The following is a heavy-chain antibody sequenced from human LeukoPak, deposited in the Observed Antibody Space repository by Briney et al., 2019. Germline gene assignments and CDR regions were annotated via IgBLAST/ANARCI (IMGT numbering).Heavy chain of an antibody. Sequence: GGSLRLSCAASVLNFSGNAIPWVRQAPGKGLKWVSSISGSGGSTYYADSVKGRFTISRDNSKNTVYLQMSSLRAEDTVVFYCANLRGYSYGEIDYWGQGTLVTVSS. CDR3: ANLRGYSYGEIDY. V-gene: IGHV3-23*01. CDR2: ISGSGGST. J-gene: IGHJ4*02. D-gene: IGHD5-18*01. CDR1: VLNFSGNA.